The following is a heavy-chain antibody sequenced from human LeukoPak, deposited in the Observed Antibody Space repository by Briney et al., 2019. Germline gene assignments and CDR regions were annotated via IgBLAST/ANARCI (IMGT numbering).Heavy chain of an antibody. Sequence: PSETLSLTCAVSGYSISSGYYWGWIRQPPGKGLEWIGSIYHSGSTYYNPSLKSRVTISVDTSKNQSSLKLSSVTAADTAVYYCARHNAALLYWGQGTLVTVSS. CDR2: IYHSGST. D-gene: IGHD1-14*01. J-gene: IGHJ4*02. CDR1: GYSISSGYY. CDR3: ARHNAALLY. V-gene: IGHV4-38-2*01.